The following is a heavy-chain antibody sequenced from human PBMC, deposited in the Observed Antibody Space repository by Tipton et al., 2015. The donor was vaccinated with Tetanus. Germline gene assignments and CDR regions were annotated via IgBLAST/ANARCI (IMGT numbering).Heavy chain of an antibody. CDR3: ARSLRPRRITMIRGALGYFDY. V-gene: IGHV4-30-4*02. CDR1: GGSINSSDYY. J-gene: IGHJ4*02. Sequence: TLSLTCTVSGGSINSSDYYWSWIRQPPGKGPEWIGYIYYSGRTYHNPSLKSRLSISVDTSKNQFSVKLSSVTAADTAVYYCARSLRPRRITMIRGALGYFDYWGQGTLVTVSS. D-gene: IGHD3-10*01. CDR2: IYYSGRT.